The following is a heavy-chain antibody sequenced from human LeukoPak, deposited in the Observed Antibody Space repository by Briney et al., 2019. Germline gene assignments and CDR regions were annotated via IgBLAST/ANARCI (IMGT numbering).Heavy chain of an antibody. Sequence: SETLSLTCTVSGGSVSSGSYYWSWTRQPPGKGLEWIGYIYYSGSTYYNPSLKSRVTISVDTSKNQFSLKMSSMTAADTAVYYCARDYPYLSGNSASPLYYWGQGILVTVSS. CDR1: GGSVSSGSYY. CDR2: IYYSGST. D-gene: IGHD4-23*01. J-gene: IGHJ4*02. CDR3: ARDYPYLSGNSASPLYY. V-gene: IGHV4-30-4*01.